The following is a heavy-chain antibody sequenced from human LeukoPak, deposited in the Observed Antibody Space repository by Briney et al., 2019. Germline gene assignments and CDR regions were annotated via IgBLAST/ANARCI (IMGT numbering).Heavy chain of an antibody. CDR1: GFTFSSYW. V-gene: IGHV3-74*01. CDR3: ARANFDGSGSYYYYFDY. J-gene: IGHJ4*02. Sequence: WGSLTLSCAASGFTFSSYWMHWVRQAPGKGLVWVSRINSDGSSTSYADSVKGRSTISRDNANNTLYLQMNSLRAEDTAVYYCARANFDGSGSYYYYFDYWGQGTLVTVSS. D-gene: IGHD3-10*01. CDR2: INSDGSST.